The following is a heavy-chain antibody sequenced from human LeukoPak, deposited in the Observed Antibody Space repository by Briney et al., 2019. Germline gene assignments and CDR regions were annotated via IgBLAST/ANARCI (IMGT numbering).Heavy chain of an antibody. CDR2: IIPIFGTA. CDR3: ATESGSDAFDI. CDR1: GYTLTSYY. D-gene: IGHD7-27*01. J-gene: IGHJ3*02. V-gene: IGHV1-69*13. Sequence: GASVKVSCKASGYTLTSYYMHWVRQAPGQGLEWMGGIIPIFGTANYAQKFQGRVTITADESTSTAYMELSSLRSEDTAVYYCATESGSDAFDIWGQGTMVTVSS.